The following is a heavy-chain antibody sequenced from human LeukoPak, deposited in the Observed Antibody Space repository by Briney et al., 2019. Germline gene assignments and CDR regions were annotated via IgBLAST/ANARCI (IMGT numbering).Heavy chain of an antibody. Sequence: GGSLRLSCAASGFTFSSHWMHWVRQAPGKGLEWVSGISRDSGTIVYADSVKGRFTISRDNARNSLYLQMNSLRAEDTAVYYCATCLPAAGIGYYYYYYMDVWGKGTTITVSS. V-gene: IGHV3-74*01. CDR3: ATCLPAAGIGYYYYYYMDV. J-gene: IGHJ6*03. D-gene: IGHD6-13*01. CDR2: ISRDSGTI. CDR1: GFTFSSHW.